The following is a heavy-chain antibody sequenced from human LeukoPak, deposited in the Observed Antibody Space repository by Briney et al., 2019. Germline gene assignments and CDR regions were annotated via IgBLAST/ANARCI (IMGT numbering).Heavy chain of an antibody. Sequence: GGSLRLSCAASGFIFNSYWMNWLRQAPGKGLEWVANVDQDGSEKYYVDSVKGRFTISRDNAKNSLYLQMNSLRAEDTAVYYCARDGRFGEFADYWGQGTLVTVSS. CDR2: VDQDGSEK. CDR3: ARDGRFGEFADY. D-gene: IGHD3-10*01. CDR1: GFIFNSYW. J-gene: IGHJ4*02. V-gene: IGHV3-7*01.